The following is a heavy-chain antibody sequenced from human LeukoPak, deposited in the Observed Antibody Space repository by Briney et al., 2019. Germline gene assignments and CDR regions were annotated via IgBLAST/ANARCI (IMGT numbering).Heavy chain of an antibody. J-gene: IGHJ4*02. CDR2: IYYSGST. CDR3: ASYVWGSYFGPKRFDY. V-gene: IGHV4-39*01. CDR1: GGSISSYY. D-gene: IGHD3-16*01. Sequence: SETLSLTCTVSGGSISSYYWGWIRQPPGKGLEWIGSIYYSGSTYYNPPLKSRVTISVDTSKNQFSLKLSSVTAADAAVYYCASYVWGSYFGPKRFDYWGQGTLVTVSS.